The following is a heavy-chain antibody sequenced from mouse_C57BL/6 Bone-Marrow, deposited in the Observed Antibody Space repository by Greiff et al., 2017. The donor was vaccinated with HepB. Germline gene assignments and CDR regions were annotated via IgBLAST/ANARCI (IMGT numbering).Heavy chain of an antibody. D-gene: IGHD3-3*01. CDR1: GFSLTRYG. J-gene: IGHJ3*01. CDR2: IWSGGST. CDR3: ARNRALFPRWFAY. V-gene: IGHV2-2*01. Sequence: VQLQQSGPGLVQPSQRLSITCTVSGFSLTRYGVHWVRQSPGKGLEWLGVIWSGGSTDYNAAFISRLSISKDNSKSQVFFKMNSLQADDTAIYYCARNRALFPRWFAYWGQGTLVTVSA.